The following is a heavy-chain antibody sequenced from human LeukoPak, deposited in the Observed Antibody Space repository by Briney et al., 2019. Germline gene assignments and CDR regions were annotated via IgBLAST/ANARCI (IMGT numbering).Heavy chain of an antibody. CDR3: ARDVIAVAGTPSDY. Sequence: SETLSLTCAVYGGSFSGYYWSWIRQPPGKGLEWIGEINHSGSTNYNPSLKSRVTISVDTSKNQFSLKLSSVTAADTAVYYCARDVIAVAGTPSDYWGQGTLVTVSS. J-gene: IGHJ4*02. CDR2: INHSGST. CDR1: GGSFSGYY. D-gene: IGHD6-19*01. V-gene: IGHV4-34*01.